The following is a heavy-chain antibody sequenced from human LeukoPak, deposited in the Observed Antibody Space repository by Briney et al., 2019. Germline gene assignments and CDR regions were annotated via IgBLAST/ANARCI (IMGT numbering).Heavy chain of an antibody. Sequence: GGSLRLSCAASGFTFSDAWMNWVRHAPGKGLEWVGRIKSKTDGGTTDYAASVKGRFTISRDDSKNTLYLQMNSLKTGDTAVYYCTTAYIAATKDFDYWGQGTLVSVSS. CDR2: IKSKTDGGTT. D-gene: IGHD5-12*01. J-gene: IGHJ4*02. CDR1: GFTFSDAW. V-gene: IGHV3-15*01. CDR3: TTAYIAATKDFDY.